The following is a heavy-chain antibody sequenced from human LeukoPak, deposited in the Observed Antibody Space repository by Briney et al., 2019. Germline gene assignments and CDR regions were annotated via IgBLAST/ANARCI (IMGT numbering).Heavy chain of an antibody. CDR2: INPNSGGT. D-gene: IGHD1-26*01. Sequence: ASVKVSCKASGYTFTGYYMHWVRQAPGQGLEWMGWINPNSGGTNYAQKFQGRVTMTRDTSISTAYMELSRLRSDDTAVYYCARASYSGSHFANYWGQGTLVTVSS. CDR1: GYTFTGYY. J-gene: IGHJ4*02. CDR3: ARASYSGSHFANY. V-gene: IGHV1-2*02.